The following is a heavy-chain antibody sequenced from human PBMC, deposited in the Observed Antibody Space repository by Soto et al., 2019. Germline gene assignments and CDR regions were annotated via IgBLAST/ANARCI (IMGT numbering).Heavy chain of an antibody. CDR3: ARPNSYGVTFNCYYGMDV. Sequence: QVQLVQSGAEVKRPGSSVKVSCEASGGTFNNYAITWVRQAPGQGLEWMGGIIPMFGTNYAQKFQDSVTIAADESTGTAYMELSVLRSEDTAVNFCARPNSYGVTFNCYYGMDVWGQGTTVTVSS. D-gene: IGHD3-10*01. J-gene: IGHJ6*02. CDR2: IIPMFGT. V-gene: IGHV1-69*01. CDR1: GGTFNNYA.